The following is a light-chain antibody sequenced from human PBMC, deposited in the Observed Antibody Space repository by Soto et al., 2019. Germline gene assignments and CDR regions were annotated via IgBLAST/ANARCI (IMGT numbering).Light chain of an antibody. CDR1: QGIRDA. CDR3: LQHNSYPQT. V-gene: IGKV1-17*01. J-gene: IGKJ1*01. Sequence: DIQMTQSPSSLSASVGDRVTITCRASQGIRDALGWYQQKPGKAPKRLIYAASSLQSGVPSRFGGSGSGTEFTRTISSLQPEDFATYYCLQHNSYPQTFGQGTKVEIK. CDR2: AAS.